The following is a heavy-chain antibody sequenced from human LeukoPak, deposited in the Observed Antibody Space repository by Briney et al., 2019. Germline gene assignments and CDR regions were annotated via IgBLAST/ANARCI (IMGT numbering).Heavy chain of an antibody. V-gene: IGHV4-34*01. J-gene: IGHJ5*02. Sequence: SETLSLTCAVYGGSFSGYYWSWIRQPPGKGLEWIGEINHSGSTNYNPSLKSRVTISVDTSKNQFSLKLSSVTAADTAVYYCARHKLSSSSYVNWFDPWGQGTLVTVSS. CDR2: INHSGST. D-gene: IGHD6-13*01. CDR1: GGSFSGYY. CDR3: ARHKLSSSSYVNWFDP.